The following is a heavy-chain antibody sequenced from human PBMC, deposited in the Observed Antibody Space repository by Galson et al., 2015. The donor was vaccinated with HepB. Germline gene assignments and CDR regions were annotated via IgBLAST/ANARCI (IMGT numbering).Heavy chain of an antibody. V-gene: IGHV3-33*01. Sequence: SLRLSCAASGFNFRDYTLQWVRQAPGKGLEWVALIWYDGSATFYGDSVRGRFSISRDNSRTTLYLQMDSLRADDTAVYYCVRGVYYMDVWGKGTTVTVSS. J-gene: IGHJ6*03. CDR2: IWYDGSAT. CDR1: GFNFRDYT. D-gene: IGHD3-16*01. CDR3: VRGVYYMDV.